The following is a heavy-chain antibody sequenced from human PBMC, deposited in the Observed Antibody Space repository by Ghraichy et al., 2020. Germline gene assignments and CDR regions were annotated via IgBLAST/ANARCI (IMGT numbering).Heavy chain of an antibody. Sequence: SETLSLTCSVSGGSISSYHWSWIRQPPGKGLEWIGYIYYSGTTNYNPSLKSRVTISVDTSKNQFSLKLSSVTAADTAVYYCARRRTSDYAGMDVWGQGTTVTVSS. CDR1: GGSISSYH. CDR3: ARRRTSDYAGMDV. J-gene: IGHJ6*02. D-gene: IGHD1-14*01. CDR2: IYYSGTT. V-gene: IGHV4-59*08.